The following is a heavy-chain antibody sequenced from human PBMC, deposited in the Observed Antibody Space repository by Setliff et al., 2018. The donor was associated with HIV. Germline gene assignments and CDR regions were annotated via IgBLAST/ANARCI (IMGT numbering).Heavy chain of an antibody. Sequence: SETLSLTCTVSGGSISSGSYYWSWIRRPAGKGLEWIGRIYTSGSTKYNPSLKSRVTISVDTSKNQFSLRVSSVTAADTAVYYCARVARGGHSSRWYYFDYWGQGTLVTAPQ. J-gene: IGHJ4*02. CDR2: IYTSGST. CDR1: GGSISSGSYY. CDR3: ARVARGGHSSRWYYFDY. D-gene: IGHD6-13*01. V-gene: IGHV4-61*02.